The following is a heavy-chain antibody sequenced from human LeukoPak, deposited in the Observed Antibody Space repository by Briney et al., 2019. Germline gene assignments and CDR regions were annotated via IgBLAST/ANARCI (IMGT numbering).Heavy chain of an antibody. CDR3: ARELGATDYYYYMDV. V-gene: IGHV3-53*01. J-gene: IGHJ6*03. D-gene: IGHD1-26*01. CDR2: IYSGGST. Sequence: PGGSLRLSCAASGFTVSSNYMSWVRQAPGKGLEWVSVIYSGGSTYYAASVKGRFTISRDNSKNTLYLQMNSLRAEDTAVYYCARELGATDYYYYMDVWGKGTTVTVSS. CDR1: GFTVSSNY.